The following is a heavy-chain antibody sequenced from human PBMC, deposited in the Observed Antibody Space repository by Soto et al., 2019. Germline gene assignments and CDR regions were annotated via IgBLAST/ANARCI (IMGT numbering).Heavy chain of an antibody. J-gene: IGHJ3*02. D-gene: IGHD2-15*01. V-gene: IGHV4-31*03. CDR1: GGSISSGGYY. CDR3: ARGWGLGSSDAFDI. Sequence: QVQLQESGPGLVKPSQTLSLTCTVSGGSISSGGYYWSWIRQHPGKGLEWIGYIYYSGSTYYNPSLKSRVTISVATSKNQFSLKLSSVTAADTAVYYCARGWGLGSSDAFDIWGQGTMVTVSS. CDR2: IYYSGST.